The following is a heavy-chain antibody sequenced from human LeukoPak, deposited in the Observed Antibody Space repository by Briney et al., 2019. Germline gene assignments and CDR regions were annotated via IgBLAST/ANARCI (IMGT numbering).Heavy chain of an antibody. CDR2: MNPNSGNA. V-gene: IGHV1-8*03. CDR1: GYTFTSYD. D-gene: IGHD3-3*01. CDR3: ASWGYDFWSGQWRDY. J-gene: IGHJ4*02. Sequence: ASVKVSCKASGYTFTSYDINWVRQATGQGLEWMGWMNPNSGNAGYAQKFQGRVTITRNTSISTAYMELSSLRSEDTAVYYCASWGYDFWSGQWRDYWGQGTLVTVSS.